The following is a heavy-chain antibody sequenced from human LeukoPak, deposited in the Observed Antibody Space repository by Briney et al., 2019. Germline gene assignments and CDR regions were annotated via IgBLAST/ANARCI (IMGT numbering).Heavy chain of an antibody. CDR2: ITWSGGTM. J-gene: IGHJ4*02. Sequence: GRSLRLSCAASGFTFVDHAMHWVRQAPGKGLEWVSGITWSGGTMGYADSVKGRFTISRDNTKNSLFLQMNSLRAEDTAVYYCARDLGLYDYGGNIGFWGQGTLVTVSS. V-gene: IGHV3-9*01. CDR1: GFTFVDHA. D-gene: IGHD4-23*01. CDR3: ARDLGLYDYGGNIGF.